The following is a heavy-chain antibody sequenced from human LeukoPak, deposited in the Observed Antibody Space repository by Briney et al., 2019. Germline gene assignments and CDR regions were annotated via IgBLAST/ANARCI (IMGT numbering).Heavy chain of an antibody. J-gene: IGHJ6*03. CDR1: GFTFSSYT. CDR2: ISSSSSYI. D-gene: IGHD2-15*01. V-gene: IGHV3-21*04. CDR3: ARRARGSGYYYYYYMDV. Sequence: GGSLRLSCAASGFTFSSYTMNWVRQAPGKGLEWVSFISSSSSYIYYADSVKGRFTISRDNAKNSLYLQMNSLRAEDTAVYYCARRARGSGYYYYYYMDVWGKGTTVTISS.